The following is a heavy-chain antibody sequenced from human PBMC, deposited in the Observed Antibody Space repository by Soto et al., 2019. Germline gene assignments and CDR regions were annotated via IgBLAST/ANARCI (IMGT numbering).Heavy chain of an antibody. CDR2: ISGSGGST. CDR3: AKDPRSIVGATSPPDH. D-gene: IGHD1-26*01. CDR1: GFTFSSYA. Sequence: GGSLRLSCAASGFTFSSYAMSWIRQAPGKGLEWVSAISGSGGSTYYADSVKGRFTIFRDNSKNTLHLQMNSLRAEDTAVYYCAKDPRSIVGATSPPDHWGQGTLVTVS. J-gene: IGHJ4*02. V-gene: IGHV3-23*01.